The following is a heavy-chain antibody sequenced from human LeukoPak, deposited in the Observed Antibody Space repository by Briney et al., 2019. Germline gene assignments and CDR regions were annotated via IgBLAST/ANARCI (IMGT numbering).Heavy chain of an antibody. V-gene: IGHV3-33*01. CDR2: IWYDGSNK. D-gene: IGHD2-2*01. CDR3: AREGYCSSTSCYASDAFDT. Sequence: GGSLRLSCAASGFTFSSYGMHWVRQAPGKGLEWVAVIWYDGSNKYYADSVKGRFTISRDNSKNTLYLQMNSLRAEDTAVYYCAREGYCSSTSCYASDAFDTWGQGTMVTVSS. CDR1: GFTFSSYG. J-gene: IGHJ3*02.